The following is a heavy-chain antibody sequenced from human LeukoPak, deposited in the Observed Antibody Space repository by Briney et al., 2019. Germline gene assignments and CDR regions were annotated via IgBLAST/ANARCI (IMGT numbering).Heavy chain of an antibody. CDR1: GYTFTGYY. D-gene: IGHD3-10*01. J-gene: IGHJ4*02. CDR2: MNPNSGNT. Sequence: GASVKVSCKASGYTFTGYYMHWVRQATGQGLEWMGWMNPNSGNTGYAQKFQGRVTMTRNTSISTAYMELSSLRSEDTAVYYCARGLLWFGESFGNYWGQGTLVTVSS. CDR3: ARGLLWFGESFGNY. V-gene: IGHV1-8*02.